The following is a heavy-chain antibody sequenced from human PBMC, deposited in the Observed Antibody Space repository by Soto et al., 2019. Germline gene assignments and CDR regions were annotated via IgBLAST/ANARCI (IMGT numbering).Heavy chain of an antibody. D-gene: IGHD6-13*01. J-gene: IGHJ5*02. Sequence: SETLSLTCTVSGGSISSGDYYWSWIRQPPGKGLEWIGYIYYSGSTYYNPSLKSRVTVSVDTSKNQFSLKLSSVTAADTAVYYCARGNSAAAPFDPWGQGTLVTVSS. CDR1: GGSISSGDYY. CDR2: IYYSGST. V-gene: IGHV4-30-4*01. CDR3: ARGNSAAAPFDP.